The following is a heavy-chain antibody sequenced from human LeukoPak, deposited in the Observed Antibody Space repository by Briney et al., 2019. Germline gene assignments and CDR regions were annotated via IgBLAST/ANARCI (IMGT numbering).Heavy chain of an antibody. V-gene: IGHV4-59*08. Sequence: SETLSLTCTVSGGSISSYYWSWIRQPPGKGLEWIGYIYYSGSTNYNPSLKSRVTISVDTSKNQFSLKLSSVTAADTAVYYCARRVAYCGGDCYFDYWGQGTLVTVSS. D-gene: IGHD2-21*02. CDR2: IYYSGST. CDR3: ARRVAYCGGDCYFDY. J-gene: IGHJ4*02. CDR1: GGSISSYY.